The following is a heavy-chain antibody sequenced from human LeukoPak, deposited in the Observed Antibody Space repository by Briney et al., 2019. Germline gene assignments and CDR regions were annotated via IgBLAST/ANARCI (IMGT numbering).Heavy chain of an antibody. V-gene: IGHV4-59*01. J-gene: IGHJ6*02. D-gene: IGHD5-12*01. CDR2: IYYSGST. CDR3: ARESGYDFPYYYYYGMDV. Sequence: PSETLSLTCTVSGGSIRSYYWSWIRQPPGKGLEWIGYIYYSGSTNYNPSLKSRVTISVDTSKNQFSLKLSSVTAADTAVYYCARESGYDFPYYYYYGMDVWGQGTTVTVSS. CDR1: GGSIRSYY.